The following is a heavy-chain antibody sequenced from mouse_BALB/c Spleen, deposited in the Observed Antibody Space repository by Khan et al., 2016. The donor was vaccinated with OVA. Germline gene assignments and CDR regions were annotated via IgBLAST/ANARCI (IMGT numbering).Heavy chain of an antibody. CDR2: INTHSGVP. CDR3: AREGAAYSTRDGDAMEY. D-gene: IGHD2-10*01. V-gene: IGHV9-4*02. CDR1: GYTFTTAG. J-gene: IGHJ4*01. Sequence: QIQLVQSGPELKKPGETVRISCKASGYTFTTAGIQWVQKMPGKGLKWIGWINTHSGVPKYAEDFKGRFAFSLEISVNTAYLQITNLKNEDTATXFCAREGAAYSTRDGDAMEYWGQGTSVTVSS.